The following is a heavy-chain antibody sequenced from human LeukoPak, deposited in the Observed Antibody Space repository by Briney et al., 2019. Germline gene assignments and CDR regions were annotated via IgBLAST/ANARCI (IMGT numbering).Heavy chain of an antibody. CDR2: IDPGDSDT. CDR1: GYSFTNYW. D-gene: IGHD3-9*01. Sequence: GESLKISCQVSGYSFTNYWIGWVRQMPGKGLEWMGSIDPGDSDTRYSPSFQGQVTISADKYISTAYLQWSSLKASDTAMYYCARPRSDDILTGKSYYFDYWGQGTLVTVSS. J-gene: IGHJ4*02. V-gene: IGHV5-51*01. CDR3: ARPRSDDILTGKSYYFDY.